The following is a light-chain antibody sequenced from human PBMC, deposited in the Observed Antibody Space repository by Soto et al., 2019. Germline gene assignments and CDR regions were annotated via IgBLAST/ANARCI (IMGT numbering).Light chain of an antibody. V-gene: IGKV3-11*01. CDR1: QSVSSF. Sequence: EIVLTQSPATLSLSPGERATLSCRASQSVSSFLAWYQQRPGQPPRLLIYDVSNRATGSPTRFSGSGSGTDFTLTISSLEPEDVAFYYCQQRINWPLTFGGGTKVEIK. CDR2: DVS. J-gene: IGKJ4*01. CDR3: QQRINWPLT.